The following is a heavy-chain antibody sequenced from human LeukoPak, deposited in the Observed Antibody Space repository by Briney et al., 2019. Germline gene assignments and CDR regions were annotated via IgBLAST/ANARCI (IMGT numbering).Heavy chain of an antibody. CDR3: TTSLSITMVRGVIIPFDY. CDR2: IKSKIDGGTT. Sequence: GGSLKLSCAASGFTFSSAWMSWVRQAPGKGLEWVGSIKSKIDGGTTDYDAHVKGRFTISRDDSKNTLYLQMNSLKTEDTAVYYCTTSLSITMVRGVIIPFDYWGQGTLVTVSS. V-gene: IGHV3-15*01. J-gene: IGHJ4*02. D-gene: IGHD3-10*01. CDR1: GFTFSSAW.